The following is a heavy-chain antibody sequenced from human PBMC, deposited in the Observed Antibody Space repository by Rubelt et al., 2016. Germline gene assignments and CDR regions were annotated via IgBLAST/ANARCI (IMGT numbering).Heavy chain of an antibody. D-gene: IGHD4-23*01. CDR3: ATDYGGNSVRFDY. Sequence: GLEWVSSISTSSSYIYYADSVKGRFTISRDNAKNSLYLQMNSLRDEDTAVYYCATDYGGNSVRFDYWGQGTLVTVSS. V-gene: IGHV3-21*04. CDR2: ISTSSSYI. J-gene: IGHJ4*02.